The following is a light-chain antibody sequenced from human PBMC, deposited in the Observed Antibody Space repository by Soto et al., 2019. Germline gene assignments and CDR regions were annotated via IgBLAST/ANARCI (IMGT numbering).Light chain of an antibody. V-gene: IGKV4-1*01. CDR1: QNILYTSNNKNY. CDR3: QQYFNTPRP. Sequence: DIVLTQSPESLAVSLGERATINCKSSQNILYTSNNKNYLAWYQQKVGQPPRLLISWTSTRESGVPDRFSGSGSGTDFTLTISRLQAEAVAVYFCQQYFNTPRPFGKGTMVEV. J-gene: IGKJ1*01. CDR2: WTS.